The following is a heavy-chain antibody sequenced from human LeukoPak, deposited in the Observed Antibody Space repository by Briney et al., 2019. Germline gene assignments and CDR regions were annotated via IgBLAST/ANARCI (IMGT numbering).Heavy chain of an antibody. J-gene: IGHJ4*02. CDR1: GFTFSSYA. Sequence: GGSLRLSCAASGFTFSSYAMHWVRQAPGKGLEWVAVISYDGSNKYYADSVKGRFTISRDNSKNTLYLQMNSLRAEDTAVYYCARDLFTKGVDYWGQGTLVTVSS. CDR2: ISYDGSNK. CDR3: ARDLFTKGVDY. D-gene: IGHD3-3*01. V-gene: IGHV3-30*04.